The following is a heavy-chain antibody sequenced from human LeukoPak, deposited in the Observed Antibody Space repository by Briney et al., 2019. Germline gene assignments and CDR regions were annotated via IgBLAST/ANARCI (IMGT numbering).Heavy chain of an antibody. V-gene: IGHV4-39*01. CDR3: ARPGIVGSKVDY. J-gene: IGHJ4*02. CDR2: IYYSGST. Sequence: PSETLSLTCTVSGGSISSSSYYWGWTRQPPGKGLEWIGSIYYSGSTYYNPSLKSRVTISVDTSKNQFSLKLSSVTAADTAVYYCARPGIVGSKVDYWGQGTLVTVSS. CDR1: GGSISSSSYY. D-gene: IGHD1-26*01.